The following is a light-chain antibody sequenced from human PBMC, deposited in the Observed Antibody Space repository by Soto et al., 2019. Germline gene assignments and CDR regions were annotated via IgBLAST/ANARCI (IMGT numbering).Light chain of an antibody. V-gene: IGLV1-44*01. CDR3: AAWDDSLNGVV. CDR1: SSNIGRNT. Sequence: QSVLTQPPSVSGTPGQRVTVSCSGGSSNIGRNTVSWYQQLPGVAPKLLVYDNSQRPSGVPDRFSGSKSGTSASLAISGLRSDDEADYYCAAWDDSLNGVVFGGGTQLTVL. CDR2: DNS. J-gene: IGLJ2*01.